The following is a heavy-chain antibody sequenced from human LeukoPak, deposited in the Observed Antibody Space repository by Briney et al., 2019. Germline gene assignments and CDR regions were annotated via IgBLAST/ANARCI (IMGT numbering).Heavy chain of an antibody. CDR3: ANSLVAVAGSYYYYYGMDV. CDR1: GFTFSSYG. CDR2: ISYDGSNK. J-gene: IGHJ6*02. V-gene: IGHV3-30*18. Sequence: RPGRSLRLSCAAAGFTFSSYGMHWVRQAPGKGLEWVAVISYDGSNKYYADSVKGRFTISRDNSKNTLYLQMNSLRAEDTAVYYCANSLVAVAGSYYYYYGMDVWGQGTTVTVSS. D-gene: IGHD6-19*01.